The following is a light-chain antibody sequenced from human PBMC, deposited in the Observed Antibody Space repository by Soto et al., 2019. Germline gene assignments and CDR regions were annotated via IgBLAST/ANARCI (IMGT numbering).Light chain of an antibody. V-gene: IGKV3-20*01. Sequence: EIVLTQSPGTLSLSPGERATLSCRASQSVSSSSLAWYQQKRGQAPRLLIHDASSRATGIPDRFSGSGSGTDFTLTISRLEPEDFAVYFCQYYDSFRTFGQGTKVDIK. J-gene: IGKJ1*01. CDR2: DAS. CDR1: QSVSSSS. CDR3: QYYDSFRT.